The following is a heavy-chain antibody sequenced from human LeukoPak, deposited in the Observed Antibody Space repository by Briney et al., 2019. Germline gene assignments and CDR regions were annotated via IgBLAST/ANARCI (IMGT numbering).Heavy chain of an antibody. D-gene: IGHD3-10*01. CDR3: TSMVRGVIS. J-gene: IGHJ5*02. CDR1: GFTFSDHY. CDR2: TRNKANSYTT. V-gene: IGHV3-72*01. Sequence: PGGSLRLSCAASGFTFSDHYMDWVRQAPGKGLEWVGRTRNKANSYTTEYAASVKGRFTISRDDSKNSLYLQMDSLKTEDTAVYYCTSMVRGVISWGQGTLVTVSS.